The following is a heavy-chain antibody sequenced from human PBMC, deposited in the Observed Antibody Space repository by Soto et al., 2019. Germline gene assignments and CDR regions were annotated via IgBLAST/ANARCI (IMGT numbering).Heavy chain of an antibody. CDR1: GGSFSGYY. CDR2: INNSGST. Sequence: SETLSLTCAVYGGSFSGYYWSWIRQPPGKGLEWIGEINNSGSTSYNPSLRSRVTISVDTSKNQFSLKVSSVTAADAAVYYCARTNAFEIWGQGSMVTVAS. J-gene: IGHJ3*02. V-gene: IGHV4-34*01. CDR3: ARTNAFEI.